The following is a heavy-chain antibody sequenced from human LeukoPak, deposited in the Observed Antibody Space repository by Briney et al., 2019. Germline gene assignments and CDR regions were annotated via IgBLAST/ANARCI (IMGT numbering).Heavy chain of an antibody. Sequence: GGSLRLSCAASGFTFSSYGMHWVRQAPGKGLEWVAVISYDGSNKYYADSVKGRFTISRDNSKNTLYLQMNSLRAKDTAVYYCTQGYCNSTSCYYQFDYWGQGTLVTVSS. J-gene: IGHJ4*02. CDR3: TQGYCNSTSCYYQFDY. D-gene: IGHD2-2*01. CDR1: GFTFSSYG. CDR2: ISYDGSNK. V-gene: IGHV3-30*03.